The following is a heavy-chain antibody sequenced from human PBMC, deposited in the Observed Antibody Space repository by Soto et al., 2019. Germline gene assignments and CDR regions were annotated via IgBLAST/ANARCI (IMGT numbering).Heavy chain of an antibody. D-gene: IGHD3-10*01. CDR1: GFTFSSYW. J-gene: IGHJ4*02. CDR2: INSDGSIT. CDR3: ARVRGGSGSYDY. V-gene: IGHV3-74*01. Sequence: EVQLVESGGGLVQPGGSLRLSCAASGFTFSSYWMHWVRQAPGKGLVWVSRINSDGSITTYADSVKGRFTISRDNAKNTLYLQMNSLTDEDTAVYYCARVRGGSGSYDYWGQGTLVTVSS.